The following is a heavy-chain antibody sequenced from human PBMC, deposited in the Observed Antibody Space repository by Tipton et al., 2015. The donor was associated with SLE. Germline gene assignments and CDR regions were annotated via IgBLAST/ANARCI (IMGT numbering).Heavy chain of an antibody. CDR3: ARDPYDSWSDYQATFDY. CDR1: GGSFNNNY. D-gene: IGHD3-3*01. Sequence: TLSLTCAVYGGSFNNNYWSWIRQSPGKGLEWIGSIYRSGTAYYNPSLKSRVTMSVDTSKNQFSLKLTSVTAADTAVYYCARDPYDSWSDYQATFDYWGQGTLVTVSP. CDR2: IYRSGTA. J-gene: IGHJ4*02. V-gene: IGHV4-59*10.